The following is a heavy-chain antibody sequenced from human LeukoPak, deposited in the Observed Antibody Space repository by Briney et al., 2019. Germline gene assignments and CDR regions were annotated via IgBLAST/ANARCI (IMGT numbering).Heavy chain of an antibody. CDR1: GGSISSSLYF. Sequence: SETLSLTCTVSGGSISSSLYFWGWIRQPPGKGLESIGSIYYSGSTYYTPSLKSRVTISVDTSKNQFSLKLSSVTAADTAVYFCARLTLLTGYQDAFDIWGQGTMVTVSS. CDR3: ARLTLLTGYQDAFDI. D-gene: IGHD3-9*01. V-gene: IGHV4-39*01. CDR2: IYYSGST. J-gene: IGHJ3*02.